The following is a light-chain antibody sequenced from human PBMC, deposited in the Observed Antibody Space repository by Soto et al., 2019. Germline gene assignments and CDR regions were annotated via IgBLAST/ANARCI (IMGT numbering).Light chain of an antibody. J-gene: IGKJ1*01. CDR1: ESLLHSNGYNY. CDR3: MQALQTPWT. CDR2: LGS. Sequence: DIVMTQSPLSLPVTPGEPASISCRSSESLLHSNGYNYLDWYLQKPGQSPQLLIFLGSNRASGVPDRFSGSGSGTDFTLKISSVEAEDVGVYYCMQALQTPWTFGQVTKVDIK. V-gene: IGKV2-28*01.